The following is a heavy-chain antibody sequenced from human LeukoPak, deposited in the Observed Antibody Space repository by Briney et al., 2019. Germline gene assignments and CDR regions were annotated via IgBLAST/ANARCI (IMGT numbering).Heavy chain of an antibody. J-gene: IGHJ4*02. V-gene: IGHV3-74*01. CDR3: ARGYGTV. CDR2: ISTDGSFT. CDR1: GFTFSSYW. D-gene: IGHD5-18*01. Sequence: GGSPRLSCAASGFTFSSYWMHWVRQGPEKGLVWVARISTDGSFTSYADSVKGRFTISRDNAKNTLYLQMNSLRDEDTAVYYCARGYGTVWGQGTLVAVSS.